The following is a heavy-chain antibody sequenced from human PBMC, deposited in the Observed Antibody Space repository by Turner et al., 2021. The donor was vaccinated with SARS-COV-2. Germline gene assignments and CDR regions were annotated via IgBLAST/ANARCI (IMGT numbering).Heavy chain of an antibody. D-gene: IGHD6-19*01. CDR1: GYTFTGYY. J-gene: IGHJ4*02. CDR2: INPNSGGT. CDR3: DEEFVAVAGTGGY. Sequence: QVQLVQSGAEVKKPGASVKVSCMASGYTFTGYYLHWVRQAPGQGLEWMGWINPNSGGTNDAQKFQSRVTMTRDTSISTAYMELSRLVSYDTAVYYCDEEFVAVAGTGGYWGQGTLVTVSS. V-gene: IGHV1-2*02.